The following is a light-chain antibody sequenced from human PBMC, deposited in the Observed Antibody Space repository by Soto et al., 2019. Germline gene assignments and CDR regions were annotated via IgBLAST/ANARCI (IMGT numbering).Light chain of an antibody. CDR2: AAS. Sequence: IQLTQSPSSLSASVGDSVTNTCRASQGISRYLSWYQQKPGRAPKLLISAASTLQSGVPARFSGSGSGTDFTLSITSLQPEDFATYYCQQLNTYPVTFGGGTKVEIK. J-gene: IGKJ4*01. CDR3: QQLNTYPVT. V-gene: IGKV1-9*01. CDR1: QGISRY.